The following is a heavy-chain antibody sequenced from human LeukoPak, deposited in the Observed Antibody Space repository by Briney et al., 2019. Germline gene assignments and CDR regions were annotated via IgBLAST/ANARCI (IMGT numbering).Heavy chain of an antibody. J-gene: IGHJ4*02. CDR1: GFTFSSNG. CDR2: IRYDGSNE. D-gene: IGHD5-12*01. Sequence: GGSLRLSCATSGFTFSSNGLHWVRQAPGKGLEWVAFIRYDGSNEYYADSVKGRFTISRDNSKNSLYLQMNSLRTEDTAVYYCAKTGYSGSAYGTWYFDYWGQGTLVTVSS. CDR3: AKTGYSGSAYGTWYFDY. V-gene: IGHV3-30*02.